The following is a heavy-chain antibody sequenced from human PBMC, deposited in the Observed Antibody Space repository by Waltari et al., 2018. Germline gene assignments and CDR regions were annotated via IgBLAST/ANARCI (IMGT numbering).Heavy chain of an antibody. V-gene: IGHV3-30*02. CDR2: IRYDGSNK. D-gene: IGHD3-22*01. Sequence: QVQLVESGGGVVQPGGSLRLSCAASGFTFSRYGMHWVRKAPGKGLEWVAFIRYDGSNKYYADSVKGRFTISRDNSKNTLYLQMNSLRAEDTAVYYCAKGGGYYDSSGAYWGQGTLVTVSS. CDR3: AKGGGYYDSSGAY. J-gene: IGHJ4*02. CDR1: GFTFSRYG.